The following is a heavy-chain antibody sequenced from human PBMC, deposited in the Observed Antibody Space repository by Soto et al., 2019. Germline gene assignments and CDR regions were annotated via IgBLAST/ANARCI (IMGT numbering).Heavy chain of an antibody. CDR3: ARDRYSYGPTNFDY. Sequence: GGSLRLSCAASGFTFSSYAMHWVRQAPGKGLEWVAVISYDGSNKYYADSVKGRFTISRDNSKNTLYLQMNSLRAEDTAVYYCARDRYSYGPTNFDYWGQGTLVTVSS. CDR2: ISYDGSNK. J-gene: IGHJ4*02. V-gene: IGHV3-30-3*01. D-gene: IGHD5-18*01. CDR1: GFTFSSYA.